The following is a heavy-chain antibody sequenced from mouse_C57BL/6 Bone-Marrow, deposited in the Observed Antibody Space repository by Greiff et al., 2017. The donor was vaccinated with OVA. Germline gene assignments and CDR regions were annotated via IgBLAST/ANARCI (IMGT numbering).Heavy chain of an antibody. J-gene: IGHJ2*01. CDR1: GYTFTSYW. D-gene: IGHD2-2*01. CDR2: IHPNSGST. V-gene: IGHV1-64*01. Sequence: VQLQQPGAELVKPGASVKLSCKASGYTFTSYWMHWVKQRPGQGLEWIGMIHPNSGSTNYNEKFKSKATLTVDKSSSTAYLQLSSLTSEDSAVSYCARSLYSAYAVDYWGHGTTLTVSS. CDR3: ARSLYSAYAVDY.